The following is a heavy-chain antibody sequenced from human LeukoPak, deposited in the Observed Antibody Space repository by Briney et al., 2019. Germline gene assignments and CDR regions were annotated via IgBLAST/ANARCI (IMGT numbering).Heavy chain of an antibody. J-gene: IGHJ6*04. Sequence: GGSLRLSCLSSGFTIGTAWMSWVRQAPGKGLEWLGHIKSEGEGATTDYAAPAKGRFAISRDDSKNMIYLQMSSLKIDDTAIYYCIAHFPYFYGFDVWGKGTTVTVSS. CDR1: GFTIGTAW. CDR2: IKSEGEGATT. CDR3: IAHFPYFYGFDV. V-gene: IGHV3-15*01. D-gene: IGHD3-3*02.